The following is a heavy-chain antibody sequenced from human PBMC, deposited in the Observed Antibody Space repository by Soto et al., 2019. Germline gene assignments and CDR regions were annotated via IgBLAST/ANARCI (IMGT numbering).Heavy chain of an antibody. J-gene: IGHJ6*02. CDR2: IDPGGSQT. Sequence: GQSHQIPGKGSGYSFAGYGITWVLQKTGKCLAWMRLIDPGGSQTRYSPSFRGHVTISANKSISTAYLQWSSLKASDTAMYYCARRVNYGSGRYPTKTYYYYYGMDVWGQGTTVTVSS. CDR1: GYSFAGYG. V-gene: IGHV5-51*01. CDR3: ARRVNYGSGRYPTKTYYYYYGMDV. D-gene: IGHD3-10*01.